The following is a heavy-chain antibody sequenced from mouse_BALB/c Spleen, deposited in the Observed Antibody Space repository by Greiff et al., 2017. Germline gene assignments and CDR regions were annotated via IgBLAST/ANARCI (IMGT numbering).Heavy chain of an antibody. CDR1: GFTFSSFG. Sequence: DVQLVESGGGLVQPGGSRKLSCAASGFTFSSFGMHWVRQAPEKGLEWVAYISSGSSTIYYADTVKGRFTISRDNPKNTLFLQMTSLRSEDTAMYYCARSITTKPWGYFDYWGQGTTLTVSS. V-gene: IGHV5-17*02. CDR2: ISSGSSTI. D-gene: IGHD1-1*01. J-gene: IGHJ2*01. CDR3: ARSITTKPWGYFDY.